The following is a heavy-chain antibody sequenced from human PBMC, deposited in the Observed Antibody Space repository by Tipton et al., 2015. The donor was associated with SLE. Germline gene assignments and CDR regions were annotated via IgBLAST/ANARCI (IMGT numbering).Heavy chain of an antibody. D-gene: IGHD2-2*01. CDR2: INHSGST. CDR3: AIRRGLYCSSTSCPVGFDP. V-gene: IGHV4-34*01. Sequence: TLSLTCAVYGGSFSGYYWSWIRQPPGKGLEWIGEINHSGSTNYNPSLKSRVTISVDTSKNQFSLKLSSVTAADTAVYYCAIRRGLYCSSTSCPVGFDPWGEGTLVTASS. CDR1: GGSFSGYY. J-gene: IGHJ5*02.